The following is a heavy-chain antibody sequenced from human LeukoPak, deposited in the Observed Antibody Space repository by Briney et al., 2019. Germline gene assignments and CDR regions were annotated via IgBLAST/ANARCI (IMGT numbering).Heavy chain of an antibody. CDR3: ARGYSYNWFDP. Sequence: PGGSLRLSCSASGFTFSSYAMHWVRQAPGKGLEYVSAISSNGGSTYYADSVKGRFTISRDNSKNTLYLQMSSLRSEDTAVYYCARGYSYNWFDPWGQGTLVTVSS. CDR2: ISSNGGST. CDR1: GFTFSSYA. D-gene: IGHD5-18*01. J-gene: IGHJ5*02. V-gene: IGHV3-64D*06.